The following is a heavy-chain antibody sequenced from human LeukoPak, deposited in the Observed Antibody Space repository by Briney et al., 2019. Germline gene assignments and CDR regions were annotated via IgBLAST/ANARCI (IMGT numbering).Heavy chain of an antibody. CDR1: GYTFPTYS. D-gene: IGHD3-10*01. CDR2: VDAGGDGI. CDR3: VRGGRGRDDYFDY. J-gene: IGHJ4*02. Sequence: GGSLRLSCAASGYTFPTYSVNWVRQSPGKALEWISYVDAGGDGIHYADSVTGRFTISKDNAEKSVYLQMNSLRVEDTAVYYCVRGGRGRDDYFDYWGQGTEVTVSS. V-gene: IGHV3-48*04.